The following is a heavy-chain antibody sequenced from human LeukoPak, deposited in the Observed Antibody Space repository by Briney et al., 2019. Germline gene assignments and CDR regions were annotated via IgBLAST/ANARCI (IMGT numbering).Heavy chain of an antibody. D-gene: IGHD2-21*01. V-gene: IGHV4-38-2*01. CDR1: GYAVGSSHY. CDR3: ARVVSQAAPDWYMDV. J-gene: IGHJ2*01. Sequence: SETLSLTCDVSGYAVGSSHYWGWIRQPPGRGLQWIGHVNFHGTSAYNASLRGRVSISTEASKNRFSLRLTSVTGADAAIYYCARVVSQAAPDWYMDVWGGGTVVIVSS. CDR2: VNFHGTS.